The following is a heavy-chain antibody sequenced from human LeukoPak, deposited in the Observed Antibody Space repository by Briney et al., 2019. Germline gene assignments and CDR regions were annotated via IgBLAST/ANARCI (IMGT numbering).Heavy chain of an antibody. D-gene: IGHD2-2*01. J-gene: IGHJ4*02. V-gene: IGHV1-46*01. CDR3: ASFMGCSSTSCYHY. Sequence: ASVKVSCKASGYTFTSYGISWVRQAPGQGLEWMGVISPSGGSTTYAQKFQGRVTLTRDMSTSTDYLELSSLRSDDTAVYYCASFMGCSSTSCYHYWGQGTLVTVSS. CDR2: ISPSGGST. CDR1: GYTFTSYG.